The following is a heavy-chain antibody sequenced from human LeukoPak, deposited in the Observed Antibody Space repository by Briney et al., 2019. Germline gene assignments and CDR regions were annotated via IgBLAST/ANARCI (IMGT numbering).Heavy chain of an antibody. CDR2: ISSSSSYI. V-gene: IGHV3-21*01. CDR3: ASYGSSGVDY. Sequence: GGSLRLSCAASGFTFSSYSMNWVRQAPGKGLEWVSSISSSSSYIYYADSVKGRFTISRDNAKNSLYLQMNSLRAEDTAVYYCASYGSSGVDYWGQGTLVTVSS. J-gene: IGHJ4*02. CDR1: GFTFSSYS. D-gene: IGHD6-25*01.